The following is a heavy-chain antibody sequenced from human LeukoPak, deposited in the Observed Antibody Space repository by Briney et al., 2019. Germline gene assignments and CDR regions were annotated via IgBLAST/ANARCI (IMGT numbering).Heavy chain of an antibody. D-gene: IGHD3-3*01. V-gene: IGHV3-15*01. Sequence: GGSLRLSCAAPGFTFSDAWMSWVRQAPGKGLEWVGRIKSRTDGETTDNAAPVKGRFTISRDDSKNTLYLQMNSLKTEDTAVYYCTKNYDFWSGFVDYWGQGTLVTVSS. CDR2: IKSRTDGETT. CDR3: TKNYDFWSGFVDY. J-gene: IGHJ4*02. CDR1: GFTFSDAW.